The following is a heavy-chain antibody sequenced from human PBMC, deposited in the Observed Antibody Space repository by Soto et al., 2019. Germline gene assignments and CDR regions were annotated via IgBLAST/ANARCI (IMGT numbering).Heavy chain of an antibody. Sequence: GGSLRLSCAASGFTLIDSYMSWIRQAPGKGLEWIAYIRSSGTTIYYADSVKGRFTISRDSAKNSLYLQMNNLRADDTAVYYCARLGDCDTNTCYHYFDYWGQGALVTVSS. V-gene: IGHV3-11*01. J-gene: IGHJ4*02. CDR2: IRSSGTTI. CDR3: ARLGDCDTNTCYHYFDY. D-gene: IGHD2-15*01. CDR1: GFTLIDSY.